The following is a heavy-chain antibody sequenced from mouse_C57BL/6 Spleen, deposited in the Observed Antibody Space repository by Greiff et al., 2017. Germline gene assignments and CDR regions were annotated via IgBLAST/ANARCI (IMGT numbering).Heavy chain of an antibody. V-gene: IGHV1-26*01. CDR2: INPNIGGP. D-gene: IGHD4-1*01. CDR3: ARGGTGYFDY. J-gene: IGHJ2*01. CDR1: GSTFTDYY. Sequence: VQLQQSGPALVKPGASVKISCKASGSTFTDYYMNWVQQSHGKSLEWIGDINPNIGGPSSNQQFKGNATLTVDKPSTTASMKCTSLTSEDSAVYYCARGGTGYFDYWGKGTTLTVSS.